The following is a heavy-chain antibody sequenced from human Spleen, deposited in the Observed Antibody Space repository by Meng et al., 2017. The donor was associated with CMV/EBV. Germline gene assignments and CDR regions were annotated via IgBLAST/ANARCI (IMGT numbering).Heavy chain of an antibody. D-gene: IGHD2-8*01. CDR1: YMCTDYY. CDR2: INPSSGDT. Sequence: YMCTDYYIHGLRQAPGQKFEWMGWINPSSGDTNYAEKFQGWVTMTRDTSISTAYMELRRLKSDDTAVHYCAREGYCTNGVCRGWFHPWGQGTLVTVSS. CDR3: AREGYCTNGVCRGWFHP. J-gene: IGHJ5*02. V-gene: IGHV1-2*04.